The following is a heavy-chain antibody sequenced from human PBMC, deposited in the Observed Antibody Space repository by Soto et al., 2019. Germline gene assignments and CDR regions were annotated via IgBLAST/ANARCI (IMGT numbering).Heavy chain of an antibody. D-gene: IGHD6-6*01. CDR3: AKRVEYSSSTHYFDY. J-gene: IGHJ4*02. Sequence: GGSLSLSCAASGFTFSRYAMSWVRQAPGKGLEWVSAISDSGGSTYYADSVKGRFTISRDNSKNTLYLQMNSLRAEDTAVYYCAKRVEYSSSTHYFDYWGQGTLVTVSS. CDR2: ISDSGGST. CDR1: GFTFSRYA. V-gene: IGHV3-23*01.